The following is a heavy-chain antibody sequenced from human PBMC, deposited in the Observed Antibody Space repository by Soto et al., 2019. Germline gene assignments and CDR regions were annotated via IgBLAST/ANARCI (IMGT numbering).Heavy chain of an antibody. CDR2: IYPGDSDT. CDR3: ARHGSEIVGPRTYLYYFYGMDV. D-gene: IGHD1-26*01. CDR1: GYSFTSYW. V-gene: IGHV5-51*01. Sequence: PGESLKISCKGSGYSFTSYWTAWVRQMPGKGLEWMGIIYPGDSDTRYSPSFQGQVTISVDKSISTAYLQWSSLKASDTAMYYCARHGSEIVGPRTYLYYFYGMDVWGKGTTVPVSS. J-gene: IGHJ6*04.